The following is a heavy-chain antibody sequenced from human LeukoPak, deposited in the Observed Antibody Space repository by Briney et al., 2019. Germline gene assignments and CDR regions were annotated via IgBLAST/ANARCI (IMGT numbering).Heavy chain of an antibody. D-gene: IGHD3-9*01. J-gene: IGHJ4*02. Sequence: GGSLGLSGTASGFTFGDYAMSWVGQAPGKGLEWVGFIRSKAYGGTTEYAASVKGRFTISRDDSKSIAYLQMNSLKTEDTAVYYCTSARYGIYFDYWGQGTLVTVSS. CDR1: GFTFGDYA. V-gene: IGHV3-49*04. CDR2: IRSKAYGGTT. CDR3: TSARYGIYFDY.